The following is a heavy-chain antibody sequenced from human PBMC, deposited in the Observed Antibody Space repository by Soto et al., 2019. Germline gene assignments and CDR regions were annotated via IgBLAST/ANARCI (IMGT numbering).Heavy chain of an antibody. J-gene: IGHJ4*02. V-gene: IGHV3-64*01. CDR2: ISSNGGST. Sequence: EVQLVESGGGLVQPGGSLRLSCAASGFTFSSYAMHWVRQAPGKGLEYVSAISSNGGSTYYANSVKGRFTISRDNSKNTLYLQMGGLRAEDMAVYYCARGDCSCTSYYAGILDVWGQGTLVTVSS. CDR1: GFTFSSYA. D-gene: IGHD2-2*01. CDR3: ARGDCSCTSYYAGILDV.